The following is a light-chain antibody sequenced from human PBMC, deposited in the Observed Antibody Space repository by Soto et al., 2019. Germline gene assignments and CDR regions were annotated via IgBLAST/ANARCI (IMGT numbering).Light chain of an antibody. V-gene: IGLV2-14*01. CDR1: SSDVGGYNY. Sequence: QSALTQPASLSGSPGQSITISCTGTSSDVGGYNYVSWYQHHSGKAPNLMIYEVRNRPSGVSNRFSGSKSGSTASLTISGLQAEDEADYYCSSYTSSSTSYVFGTGTKLTVL. J-gene: IGLJ1*01. CDR3: SSYTSSSTSYV. CDR2: EVR.